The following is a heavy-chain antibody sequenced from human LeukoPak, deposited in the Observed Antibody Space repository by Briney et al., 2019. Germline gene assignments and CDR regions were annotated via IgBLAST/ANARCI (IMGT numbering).Heavy chain of an antibody. CDR3: ARGGGYYGSGSYLFDYFDY. J-gene: IGHJ4*02. CDR1: GYTFTSYG. CDR2: IIAYNGNT. D-gene: IGHD3-10*01. Sequence: ASVKVSCKASGYTFTSYGISWVRQAPGQGLEWMGWIIAYNGNTNYAQKLQGRVTMTTDTSTSTAYMELRSLRSDDTAVYYCARGGGYYGSGSYLFDYFDYWGQGTLVTVSS. V-gene: IGHV1-18*01.